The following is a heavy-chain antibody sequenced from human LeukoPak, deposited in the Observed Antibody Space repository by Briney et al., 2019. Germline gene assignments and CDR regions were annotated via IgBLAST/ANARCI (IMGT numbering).Heavy chain of an antibody. J-gene: IGHJ4*02. CDR3: ARDRGDGYNWYVFDY. D-gene: IGHD5-24*01. CDR1: GFTFSSYA. V-gene: IGHV3-64*01. CDR2: ISSNGGST. Sequence: QAGGSLRLSCAASGFTFSSYAMHWVRQAPGKGLEYVSAISSNGGSTYYANSVKGRFTISRDNSKNTLYLQMGSLRAEDMAVYYCARDRGDGYNWYVFDYWGQGTLVTVSS.